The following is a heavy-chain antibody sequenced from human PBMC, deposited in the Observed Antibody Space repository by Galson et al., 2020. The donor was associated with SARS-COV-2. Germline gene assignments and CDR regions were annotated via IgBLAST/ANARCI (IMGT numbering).Heavy chain of an antibody. CDR2: IYHSGTT. CDR3: AKVGGSGRSYFEALDI. V-gene: IGHV4-38-2*01. D-gene: IGHD3-10*01. J-gene: IGHJ3*02. Sequence: SETLSLTCDVSGYSISSGFYWGWIRQSPGKGLAWIGIIYHSGTTYYNPSLKSRVSISVDTSKNQFSLNLNAVTAADTAVYYCAKVGGSGRSYFEALDIWGRGTMVTVSS. CDR1: GYSISSGFY.